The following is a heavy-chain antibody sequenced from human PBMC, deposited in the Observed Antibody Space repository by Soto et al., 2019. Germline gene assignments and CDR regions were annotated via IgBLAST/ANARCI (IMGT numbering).Heavy chain of an antibody. V-gene: IGHV1-69*02. Sequence: QVQLVQSGAEVKKPGSSVKVSCKASGGTFSSYTISWVRQAPGQGLEWMGRIIPILGIANYAQKFQGRVTTTADKSTSTAYMELSSLRSEDTAVYYWARGAATTFDYWGQGTLVTVSS. CDR3: ARGAATTFDY. CDR1: GGTFSSYT. CDR2: IIPILGIA. J-gene: IGHJ4*02. D-gene: IGHD5-12*01.